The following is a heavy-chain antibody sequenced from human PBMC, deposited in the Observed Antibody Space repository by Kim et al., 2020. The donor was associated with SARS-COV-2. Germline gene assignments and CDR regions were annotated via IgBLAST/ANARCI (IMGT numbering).Heavy chain of an antibody. CDR3: VKALFLDIVVVPAAVSGAFDI. J-gene: IGHJ3*02. CDR2: ISGNGGST. D-gene: IGHD2-2*03. CDR1: GFTFSSYA. Sequence: GGSLRLSCSASGFTFSSYAMHWVRQAPGKGLEYVSAISGNGGSTYYADSVKGRFTISRDNSKNTLYLQMSSLRAEDTAVYYCVKALFLDIVVVPAAVSGAFDIWGQGTMVTVSS. V-gene: IGHV3-64D*09.